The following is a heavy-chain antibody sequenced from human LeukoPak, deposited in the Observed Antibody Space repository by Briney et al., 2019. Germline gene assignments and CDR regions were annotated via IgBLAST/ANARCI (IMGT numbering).Heavy chain of an antibody. Sequence: GASVKVSCKAPGYTFTGYYMHWVRQAPGQGLEWMGWINPNSGGTNYAQKFQGRVTMTRDTSISTAYMELSRLRSDDTAVYYCARARTSIVVVPAAMGNWFDPWGQGTLVTVSS. CDR2: INPNSGGT. D-gene: IGHD2-2*01. CDR3: ARARTSIVVVPAAMGNWFDP. V-gene: IGHV1-2*02. CDR1: GYTFTGYY. J-gene: IGHJ5*02.